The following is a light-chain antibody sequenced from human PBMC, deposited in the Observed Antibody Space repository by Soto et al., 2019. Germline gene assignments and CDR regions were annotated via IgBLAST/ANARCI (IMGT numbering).Light chain of an antibody. Sequence: EIVLTQSPATLSLSPGERATLSCRASQSVSSYLAWYQQKPGQAPRLLIYDASNRATDIPARFSGSGSGPDFSLTISSIEPEDFAGYYCQQRSNWTPKFSFGGGTKVEI. CDR2: DAS. J-gene: IGKJ4*01. CDR3: QQRSNWTPKFS. CDR1: QSVSSY. V-gene: IGKV3-11*01.